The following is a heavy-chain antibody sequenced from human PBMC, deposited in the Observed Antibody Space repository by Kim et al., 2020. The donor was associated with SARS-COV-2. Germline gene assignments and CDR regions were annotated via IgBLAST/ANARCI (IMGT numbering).Heavy chain of an antibody. Sequence: ASVKVSCKASGYTFTSYYMHWVRQAPGQGLEWMGIINPSGGSTSYAQKFQGRVTMTRDTSTSTVYMELSSLRSEDTAVYYCARGPITMVRGVIGSNLPHFDYWGQGTLVTVSS. CDR2: INPSGGST. CDR1: GYTFTSYY. V-gene: IGHV1-46*01. J-gene: IGHJ4*02. D-gene: IGHD3-10*01. CDR3: ARGPITMVRGVIGSNLPHFDY.